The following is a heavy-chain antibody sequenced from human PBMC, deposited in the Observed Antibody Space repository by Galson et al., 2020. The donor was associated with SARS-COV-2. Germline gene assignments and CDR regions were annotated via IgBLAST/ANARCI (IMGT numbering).Heavy chain of an antibody. CDR3: VGRVVPAATNAFDI. Sequence: GGSLRLSCAASGFTFSSYAMHWVRQAPGKGLEWVAVISYDGSNKYYADSVKGRFTISRDNSKNTLYLQMNSLRAEDTAVYYCVGRVVPAATNAFDIWGQGTMVTVSS. CDR1: GFTFSSYA. CDR2: ISYDGSNK. V-gene: IGHV3-30*04. D-gene: IGHD2-2*01. J-gene: IGHJ3*02.